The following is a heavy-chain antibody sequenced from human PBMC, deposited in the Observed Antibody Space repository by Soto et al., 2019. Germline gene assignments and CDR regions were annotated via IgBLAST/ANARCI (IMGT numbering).Heavy chain of an antibody. J-gene: IGHJ6*03. D-gene: IGHD3-3*01. Sequence: GGSLRLSCAASGFTFSSYSMNWVRQAPGKGLEWVSYISSSSSTIYYADSVKGRFTISRDNAKNSLYLQMNSLRAEDTAVYYCARDGWDFWSGYYTVNYYYYMDVWGKGTTVTVSS. CDR3: ARDGWDFWSGYYTVNYYYYMDV. CDR2: ISSSSSTI. CDR1: GFTFSSYS. V-gene: IGHV3-48*01.